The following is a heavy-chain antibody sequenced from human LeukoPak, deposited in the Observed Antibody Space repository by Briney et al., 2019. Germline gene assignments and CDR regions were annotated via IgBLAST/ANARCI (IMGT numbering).Heavy chain of an antibody. V-gene: IGHV3-23*01. CDR1: GFIFSSYE. Sequence: GGSLRLSCAASGFIFSSYEMNWVRQAPGKGLEWVSAISGSGGSTYYADSVKGRFTISRDNSKNTLYLQMNSLRAEDTAVYYCAKGSSGWLNWFDPWGQGTLVTVSS. J-gene: IGHJ5*02. CDR2: ISGSGGST. CDR3: AKGSSGWLNWFDP. D-gene: IGHD6-19*01.